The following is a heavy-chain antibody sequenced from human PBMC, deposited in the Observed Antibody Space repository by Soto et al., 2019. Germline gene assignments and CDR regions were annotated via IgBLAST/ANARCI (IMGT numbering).Heavy chain of an antibody. CDR2: IIPIFGTA. CDR3: ASGGYSYGYNEGWFDP. D-gene: IGHD5-18*01. J-gene: IGHJ5*02. Sequence: SVKVSCKASGGTFSSYAISWVRQAPGQGLEWMGGIIPIFGTANYAQKFQGRVTITADESTSTAYMELSSLRSEDTAVYYCASGGYSYGYNEGWFDPWGQGTLVTVSS. CDR1: GGTFSSYA. V-gene: IGHV1-69*13.